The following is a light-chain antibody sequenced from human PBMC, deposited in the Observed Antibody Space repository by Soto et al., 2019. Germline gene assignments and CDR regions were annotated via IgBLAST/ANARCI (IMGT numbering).Light chain of an antibody. J-gene: IGKJ5*01. CDR2: GAS. Sequence: EIVMTQSPGTLSVSPGERATLSCRASQSVSSNLAWYQQKPGQAPRLLIYGASTRATGIPARFSGSGSGTEFTLTISSLQSEDFSVYYCQQYNNWPPTTFGQGTQLEIK. CDR3: QQYNNWPPTT. V-gene: IGKV3D-15*01. CDR1: QSVSSN.